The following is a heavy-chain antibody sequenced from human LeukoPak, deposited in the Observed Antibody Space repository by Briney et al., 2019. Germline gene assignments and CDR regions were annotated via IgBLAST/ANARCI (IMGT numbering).Heavy chain of an antibody. CDR2: IYYSGST. CDR1: GGSISSSSYY. J-gene: IGHJ4*02. V-gene: IGHV4-39*01. D-gene: IGHD6-13*01. CDR3: ARVGYSSSWYGGY. Sequence: SETLSLTCTVSGGSISSSSYYWGWIRQPPGKGLEWIGSIYYSGSTYYNPSLKSRVTISVDTSKNQFSLKLSSVTAADTAVYYCARVGYSSSWYGGYWGQGTLVTVSS.